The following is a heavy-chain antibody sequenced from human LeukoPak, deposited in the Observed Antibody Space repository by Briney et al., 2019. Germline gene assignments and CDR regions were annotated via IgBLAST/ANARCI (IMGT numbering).Heavy chain of an antibody. CDR3: ARDRVDGYSYGRGGYFDY. D-gene: IGHD5-18*01. CDR1: GGSISSGDHY. CDR2: MYYSGST. Sequence: SETLSLTCTVSGGSISSGDHYWSWIRQPPGKGLEWIAYMYYSGSTYYNPSLKSRVTMSADTSKNQLSLKLSSVTAADTAVYYCARDRVDGYSYGRGGYFDYWGQGTLVTVSS. J-gene: IGHJ4*02. V-gene: IGHV4-30-4*01.